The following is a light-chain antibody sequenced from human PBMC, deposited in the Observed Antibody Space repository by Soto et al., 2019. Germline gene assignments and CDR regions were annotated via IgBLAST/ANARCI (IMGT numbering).Light chain of an antibody. V-gene: IGLV2-14*01. J-gene: IGLJ1*01. Sequence: QSVLTQPASVSGSPGQSITISCTGTSRDVGGYNYVSWYQQYPGKAPKLMIYGVTNRPSGVSNRFSGSKTGNTASLTISGLQAEDEAYYYCFSHRRGDSHVFRTGTKVTVL. CDR3: FSHRRGDSHV. CDR1: SRDVGGYNY. CDR2: GVT.